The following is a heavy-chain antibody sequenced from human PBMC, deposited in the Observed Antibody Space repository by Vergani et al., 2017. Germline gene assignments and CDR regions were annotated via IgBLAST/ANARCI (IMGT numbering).Heavy chain of an antibody. CDR1: GGSISSGSYY. CDR2: IYTSGST. J-gene: IGHJ5*02. Sequence: QVQLQESGPGLVKPSQTLSLTCTVSGGSISSGSYYWSWIRQPAGKGLEWIGRIYTSGSTNYNPSLKSRVTISVDTSKNQFSLKLSSVTAADTAVYYCARDSWTSELRGVYWFDTWGQGTLVSVSS. V-gene: IGHV4-61*02. CDR3: ARDSWTSELRGVYWFDT. D-gene: IGHD3-10*01.